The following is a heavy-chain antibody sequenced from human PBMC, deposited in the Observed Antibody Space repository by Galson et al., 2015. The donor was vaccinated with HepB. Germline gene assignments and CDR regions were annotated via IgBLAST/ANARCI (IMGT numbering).Heavy chain of an antibody. CDR2: TIPVFGRG. V-gene: IGHV1-69*06. Sequence: SVKVSCKASGGFFSSYAINWVRQAPGQGLEWMGGTIPVFGRGKYAQKFQGRVTITADRSTGMAHMELSSLTSEDTAVYFCATEAFGFDNWGQGTLITVAS. D-gene: IGHD3-16*01. J-gene: IGHJ4*02. CDR3: ATEAFGFDN. CDR1: GGFFSSYA.